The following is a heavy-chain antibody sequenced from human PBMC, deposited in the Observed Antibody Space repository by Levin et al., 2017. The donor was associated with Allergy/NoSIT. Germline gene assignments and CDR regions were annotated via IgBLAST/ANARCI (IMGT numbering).Heavy chain of an antibody. J-gene: IGHJ1*01. Sequence: SQTLSLTCAVYGGSFSGYYWSWIRQPPGKGLEWIGEINHSGSTNYNPSLKSRVTISVDTSKNQFSLKLSSVTAADTAVYYCAREASRGWYSRSHFQHWGQGTLVTVSS. CDR2: INHSGST. D-gene: IGHD6-19*01. CDR1: GGSFSGYY. CDR3: AREASRGWYSRSHFQH. V-gene: IGHV4-34*01.